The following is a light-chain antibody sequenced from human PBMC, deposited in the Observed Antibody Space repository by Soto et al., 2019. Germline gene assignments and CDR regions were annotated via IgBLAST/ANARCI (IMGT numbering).Light chain of an antibody. J-gene: IGKJ1*01. CDR3: QQCSDWRT. Sequence: EIVMTQSPATLSVSPGERATLSCRASQSVGTNLAWYQQKPGQTPRLLIHAASTRATGVPVRFTGSGSGTEFTLTINSLQSEDFAVYYCQQCSDWRTFGQGTKVEIK. CDR2: AAS. V-gene: IGKV3-15*01. CDR1: QSVGTN.